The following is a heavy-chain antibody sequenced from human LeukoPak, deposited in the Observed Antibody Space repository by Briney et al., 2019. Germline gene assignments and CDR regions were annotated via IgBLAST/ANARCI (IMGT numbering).Heavy chain of an antibody. CDR1: GYTFTSYG. V-gene: IGHV1-18*01. D-gene: IGHD2-2*01. J-gene: IGHJ4*02. CDR3: ARGHCSSTSCYGVFDY. CDR2: ISAYNGNT. Sequence: ASVKVSCKASGYTFTSYGISWVRQAPGQGLEWMGWISAYNGNTNYAQKLQGRVTMTTDTSTSTAYMELRSLRSEDTAVYYCARGHCSSTSCYGVFDYWGQGTLVTVSS.